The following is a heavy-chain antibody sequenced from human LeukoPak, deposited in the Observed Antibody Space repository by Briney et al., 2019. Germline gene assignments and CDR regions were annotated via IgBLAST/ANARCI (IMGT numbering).Heavy chain of an antibody. Sequence: GGSLRLSCAASGFTFTTYWMGWVRQAPGKGLEWVSFIYSDNTHYSDSVKGRFTISRDNSKNTLYLQMNSLRPEDTAVYYCARDNDSRDPPHFDYWGQGTLVTVSS. CDR1: GFTFTTYW. J-gene: IGHJ4*02. CDR3: ARDNDSRDPPHFDY. CDR2: IYSDNT. V-gene: IGHV3-53*05. D-gene: IGHD3-16*01.